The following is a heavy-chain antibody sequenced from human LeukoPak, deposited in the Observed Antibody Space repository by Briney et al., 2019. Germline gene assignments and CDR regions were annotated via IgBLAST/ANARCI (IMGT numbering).Heavy chain of an antibody. V-gene: IGHV3-23*01. CDR1: GFTFSSYT. CDR2: ISGGGDYT. CDR3: AKRRFLESTPYYFDY. J-gene: IGHJ4*02. D-gene: IGHD3-3*01. Sequence: GGSLRLSCAASGFTFSSYTLSWVRQAPGRGLEGVSTISGGGDYTSYADSVKGRFTISRDNSKNTLYLQMNGLRVGDSALYYCAKRRFLESTPYYFDYWGQGTLVTVSS.